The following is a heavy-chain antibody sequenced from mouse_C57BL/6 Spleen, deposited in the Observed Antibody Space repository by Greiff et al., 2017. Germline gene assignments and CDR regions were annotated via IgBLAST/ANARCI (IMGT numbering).Heavy chain of an antibody. CDR2: ISDGGSYT. CDR3: AREGVPFDY. J-gene: IGHJ2*01. V-gene: IGHV5-4*01. Sequence: EVHLVESGGGLVKPGGSLKLSCAASGFTFSSYAMSWVRQTPEKRLEWVATISDGGSYTYYPDNVKGRFTISRDNAKNNLYLQMSHLKSEDTAMYYCAREGVPFDYWGQGTTLTVSS. CDR1: GFTFSSYA.